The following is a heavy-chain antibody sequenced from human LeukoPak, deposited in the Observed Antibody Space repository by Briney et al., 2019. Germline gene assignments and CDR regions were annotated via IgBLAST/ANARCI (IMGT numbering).Heavy chain of an antibody. V-gene: IGHV4-39*07. D-gene: IGHD6-19*01. CDR2: IYYSGST. CDR3: ARSIRGYSSGWYYFDY. CDR1: GFTFSSYW. J-gene: IGHJ4*02. Sequence: GSLRLSCAASGFTFSSYWMTWVRQAPGKELEWIGSIYYSGSTYYNPSLKSRVTISVDTSKNQFSVKLSSVTAADTAVYYCARSIRGYSSGWYYFDYWGQGTLITVSS.